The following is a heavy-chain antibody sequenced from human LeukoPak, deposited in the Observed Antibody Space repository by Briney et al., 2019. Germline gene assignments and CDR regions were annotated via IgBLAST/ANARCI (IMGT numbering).Heavy chain of an antibody. J-gene: IGHJ4*02. CDR1: GFTFSDYY. CDR3: APTPHIVVVPAAPFDY. D-gene: IGHD2-2*01. V-gene: IGHV3-11*01. Sequence: GGSLRLSCAASGFTFSDYYTSWIRQAPGKGLEWVSYISSSGSTINYADSVKGRFTISRDNAKNTLYLQMNSLRAEDTAVYYCAPTPHIVVVPAAPFDYWGQGTLVTVSS. CDR2: ISSSGSTI.